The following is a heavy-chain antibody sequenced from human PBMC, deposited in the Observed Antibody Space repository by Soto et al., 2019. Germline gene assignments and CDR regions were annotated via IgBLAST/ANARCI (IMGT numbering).Heavy chain of an antibody. J-gene: IGHJ6*02. V-gene: IGHV5-51*01. D-gene: IGHD2-15*01. CDR2: IYPGDSDT. Sequence: PVESLKVSCKGSGDSFTSSWIGWVRQMPGEGLEWMGIIYPGDSDTRYSPSFQGQVTISADKSISTAYLQWSSLTASDTAMYYCARQTEGAPFGLDCSGGSCNYYYYGMDVWGQGTTVPVSS. CDR1: GDSFTSSW. CDR3: ARQTEGAPFGLDCSGGSCNYYYYGMDV.